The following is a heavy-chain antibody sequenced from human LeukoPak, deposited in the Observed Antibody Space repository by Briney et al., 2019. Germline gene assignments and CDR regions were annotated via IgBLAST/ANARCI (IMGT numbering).Heavy chain of an antibody. D-gene: IGHD3-3*01. V-gene: IGHV3-23*01. J-gene: IGHJ4*02. CDR3: AKDLASTGRQSITIFGVVIIVGGDFDY. CDR1: GFTFSSYA. CDR2: ISGSGGST. Sequence: GGSLRLSCAASGFTFSSYAMSWVRQAPGKGLEWVSAISGSGGSTYYADSVKGRFTISRDNSKNTLYLQMNSLRAEDTAVYYCAKDLASTGRQSITIFGVVIIVGGDFDYWGQGTLVTVSS.